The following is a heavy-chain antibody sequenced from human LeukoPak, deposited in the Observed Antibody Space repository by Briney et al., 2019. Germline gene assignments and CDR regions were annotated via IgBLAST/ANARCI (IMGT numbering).Heavy chain of an antibody. D-gene: IGHD6-19*01. Sequence: PSETLSLTCTVSGGSINSYHWSWIRQPPGKGLEWIGYINYSGSTNYNPSLKSRVTISVDTSKNQFSLKLSSVTAADTAVYYCARVIGGWYADYWGQGTLVTVSS. CDR2: INYSGST. V-gene: IGHV4-59*08. CDR1: GGSINSYH. J-gene: IGHJ4*02. CDR3: ARVIGGWYADY.